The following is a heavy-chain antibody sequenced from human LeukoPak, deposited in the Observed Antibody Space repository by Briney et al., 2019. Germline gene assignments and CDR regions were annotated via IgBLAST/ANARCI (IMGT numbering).Heavy chain of an antibody. J-gene: IGHJ4*02. V-gene: IGHV3-53*01. CDR3: ARERGRGRDSPWFDY. CDR2: IYSDGST. CDR1: GFIVSGDF. Sequence: GGSLRLSCAASGFIVSGDFMSWVRQAPGKGLEWVSVIYSDGSTYYADSVKGRFTISRDNSKNTLDLQMTGLRAEDTAVYYCARERGRGRDSPWFDYWGQGTLVTVS. D-gene: IGHD1-26*01.